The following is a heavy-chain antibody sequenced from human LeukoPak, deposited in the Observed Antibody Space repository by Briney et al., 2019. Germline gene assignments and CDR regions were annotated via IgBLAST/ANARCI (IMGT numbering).Heavy chain of an antibody. CDR3: ARRAGDYSHPY. J-gene: IGHJ4*02. V-gene: IGHV3-53*01. CDR2: ISSGGNT. D-gene: IGHD3-22*01. Sequence: PGGSLRLSCAASGLTVSSNCMSWVRQAPGKGLEWVSFISSGGNTYYADSVKGRFTISRDNSKNTFHLQMNSLRAEDTAVYYCARRAGDYSHPYWGQGTLVTVSS. CDR1: GLTVSSNC.